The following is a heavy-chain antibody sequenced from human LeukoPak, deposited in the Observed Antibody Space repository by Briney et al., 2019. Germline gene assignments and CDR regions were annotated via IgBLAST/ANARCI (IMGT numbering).Heavy chain of an antibody. J-gene: IGHJ4*02. D-gene: IGHD5-18*01. Sequence: PGGSLRLSCAASGFTFSSYAMSWVRQAPGKGLEWVSAISGSGGSTYYADSVKGRFTISRDNSKNTLYLQMNSLRAEDTAVYYCAKDGGYSYGPRWGGFDYWGQGTLVAVSS. CDR3: AKDGGYSYGPRWGGFDY. V-gene: IGHV3-23*01. CDR2: ISGSGGST. CDR1: GFTFSSYA.